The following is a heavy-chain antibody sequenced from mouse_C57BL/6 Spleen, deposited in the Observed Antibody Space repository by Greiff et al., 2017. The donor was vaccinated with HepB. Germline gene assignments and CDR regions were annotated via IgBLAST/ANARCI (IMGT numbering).Heavy chain of an antibody. CDR1: GYTFTDYY. D-gene: IGHD2-4*01. V-gene: IGHV1-76*01. CDR2: IYPGSGNT. Sequence: QVQLKESGAELVRPGASVKLSCKASGYTFTDYYINWVKQRPGQGLEWIARIYPGSGNTYYNEKFKGKATLTAEKSSSTAYMQLSSLTSEDSAVYFCATGDYEGAMDYWGQGTSVTVSS. J-gene: IGHJ4*01. CDR3: ATGDYEGAMDY.